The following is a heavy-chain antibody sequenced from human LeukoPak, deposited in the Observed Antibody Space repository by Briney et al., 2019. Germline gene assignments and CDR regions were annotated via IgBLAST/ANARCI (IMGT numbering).Heavy chain of an antibody. CDR1: GYTFTTYG. CDR3: AKDGGQQWLTNYYSYGMDV. CDR2: IKTYNGDT. D-gene: IGHD6-19*01. J-gene: IGHJ6*02. V-gene: IGHV1-18*01. Sequence: ASVKVSCRASGYTFTTYGINWVRQAPGQGLEWMGWIKTYNGDTNTAQKFLDRIIMATDKSTGTAYMELRSLRSDDTAVYYCAKDGGQQWLTNYYSYGMDVWGQGTTVIVSS.